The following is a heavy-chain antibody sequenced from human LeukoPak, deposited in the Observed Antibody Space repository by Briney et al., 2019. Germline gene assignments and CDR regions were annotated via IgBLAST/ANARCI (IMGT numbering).Heavy chain of an antibody. CDR3: ARQTHDAFDI. CDR1: GGSISSYY. Sequence: SETLSLTCTVSGGSISSYYWSWIRQPPGKGLEWIGYIYYSGSTNYNPSPKSRVTISVDTSKNQFSLKLSSVTAADTAVYYCARQTHDAFDIWGQGTMVTVSS. CDR2: IYYSGST. J-gene: IGHJ3*02. V-gene: IGHV4-59*08.